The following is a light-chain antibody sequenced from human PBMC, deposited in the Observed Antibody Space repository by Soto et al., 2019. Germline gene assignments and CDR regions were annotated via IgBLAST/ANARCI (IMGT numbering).Light chain of an antibody. CDR2: VGTGGIVG. CDR1: SGYSDYK. CDR3: GADHGSGGNFVSVV. J-gene: IGLJ2*01. Sequence: QSVPSQPPSASASLGASVTLTCTLSSGYSDYKVDWYQQRPGKGPRFVMRVGTGGIVGSKGDGIPDRFSVLGSGLNRYLTITNIQEEDESDYHCGADHGSGGNFVSVVFGGGTKLTVL. V-gene: IGLV9-49*01.